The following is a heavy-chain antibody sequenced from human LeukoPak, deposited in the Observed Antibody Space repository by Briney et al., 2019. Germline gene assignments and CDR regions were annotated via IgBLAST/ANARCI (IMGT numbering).Heavy chain of an antibody. CDR1: GYTFSTYG. D-gene: IGHD2-15*01. CDR3: ARDSRINAFDL. CDR2: IIVGNGDT. V-gene: IGHV1-3*01. Sequence: GASVKVSCKASGYTFSTYGLHWVRQAPGQRLEWMGWIIVGNGDTKYSQKFQGRVTFTRDTSASTAYMELTSLRSEDTATYYCARDSRINAFDLWGQGTMLTVSS. J-gene: IGHJ3*01.